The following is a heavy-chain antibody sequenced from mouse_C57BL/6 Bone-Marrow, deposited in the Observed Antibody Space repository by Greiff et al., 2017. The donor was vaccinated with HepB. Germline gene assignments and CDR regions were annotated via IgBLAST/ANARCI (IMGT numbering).Heavy chain of an antibody. J-gene: IGHJ1*03. D-gene: IGHD2-3*01. CDR3: TRRDDGPWDWYFDV. CDR1: GYTFTDYE. Sequence: LQQSGAELVRPGASVTLSCKASGYTFTDYEMHWVKQTPVHGLEWIGAIDPETGGTAYNQKFKGKAILTADKSSSTAYMELRSLTSEDSAVYYCTRRDDGPWDWYFDVWGTGTTVTVSS. V-gene: IGHV1-15*01. CDR2: IDPETGGT.